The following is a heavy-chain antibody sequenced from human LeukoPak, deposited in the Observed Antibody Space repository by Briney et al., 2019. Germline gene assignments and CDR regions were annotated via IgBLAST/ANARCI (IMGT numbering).Heavy chain of an antibody. D-gene: IGHD2-2*01. CDR2: IYSGGST. CDR1: GFTVSSNY. Sequence: QPGGSLRLSCAASGFTVSSNYMSWVRQAPGKGLEWVSVIYSGGSTYYADSVKGRFTISRDNSKNTLYLQMNSLRAEDTAVYYCAKDRVVSAYYYYYGMDVWGQGTTVTVSS. CDR3: AKDRVVSAYYYYYGMDV. V-gene: IGHV3-53*01. J-gene: IGHJ6*02.